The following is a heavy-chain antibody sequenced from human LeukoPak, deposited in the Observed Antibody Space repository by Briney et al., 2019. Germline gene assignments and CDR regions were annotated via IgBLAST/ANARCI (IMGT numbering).Heavy chain of an antibody. D-gene: IGHD6-6*01. CDR1: GGSISGSSYY. V-gene: IGHV4-39*07. J-gene: IGHJ3*02. CDR2: IYYSGST. Sequence: SETLSLTCTVSGGSISGSSYYWGWIRQPPGKGLEWIGSIYYSGSTYYNPALKRRVTISVDTSKNQFSLKLSSVNAADTAVYYCARDMESIAAQSGAFDIWGQGTMVTVSS. CDR3: ARDMESIAAQSGAFDI.